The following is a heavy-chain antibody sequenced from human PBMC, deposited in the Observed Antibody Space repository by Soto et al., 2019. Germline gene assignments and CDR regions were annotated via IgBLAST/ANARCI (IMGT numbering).Heavy chain of an antibody. CDR1: GFTFSSYA. J-gene: IGHJ4*02. D-gene: IGHD2-21*01. V-gene: IGHV3-30-3*01. Sequence: PGGSLRLSCAASGFTFSSYAMHWVRQAPGKGLEWVAVISYDGSNKYYADSVKGRFTISRDNSKNTLYLQMNGLRSEDTAVYFCVTDIVVADATDYWGQGTVVTVSS. CDR3: VTDIVVADATDY. CDR2: ISYDGSNK.